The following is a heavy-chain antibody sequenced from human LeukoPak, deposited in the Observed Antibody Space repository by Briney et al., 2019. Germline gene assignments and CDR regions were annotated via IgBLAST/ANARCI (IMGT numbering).Heavy chain of an antibody. V-gene: IGHV1-2*02. CDR1: GYTVTAYY. Sequence: AGGKVASEASGYTVTAYYICWVRQAPGQGFVRMGWMNANSCDTHYAQKCQGRVTMTRDKSIRTACLEVVGLRSDDTAVYYCAKSPYVYYFDYWGEGTLVTVSS. D-gene: IGHD3-16*01. J-gene: IGHJ4*02. CDR2: MNANSCDT. CDR3: AKSPYVYYFDY.